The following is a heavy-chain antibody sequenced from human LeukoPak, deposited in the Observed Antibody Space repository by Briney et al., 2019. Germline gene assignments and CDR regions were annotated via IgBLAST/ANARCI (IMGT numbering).Heavy chain of an antibody. D-gene: IGHD1-7*01. Sequence: MTSETLSLTCAVYGGSFSGYYWSWIRQPPGKGLEWIGEINHSGSTNYNPSLKSRVTISVDTSKNQFSLKLSSVTAADTAVYYCARHRNYNWNYADFDYWGQGTLVTVSS. CDR1: GGSFSGYY. CDR3: ARHRNYNWNYADFDY. J-gene: IGHJ4*02. V-gene: IGHV4-34*01. CDR2: INHSGST.